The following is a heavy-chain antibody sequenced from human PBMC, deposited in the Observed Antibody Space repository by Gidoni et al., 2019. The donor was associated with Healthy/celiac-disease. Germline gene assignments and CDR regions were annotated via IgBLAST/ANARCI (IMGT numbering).Heavy chain of an antibody. CDR3: AKGGSKWLTPFDY. J-gene: IGHJ4*02. D-gene: IGHD3-22*01. V-gene: IGHV3-23*01. CDR2: ISGSGGST. CDR1: GFTFSSYA. Sequence: EVQLLESGGGLVQPGGSMRLSCAASGFTFSSYAMSWVRQAPGKGLEWGSAISGSGGSTYYADSVKGRFTISRDNSKNTLYLQMNSLRAEDTAVYYCAKGGSKWLTPFDYWGQGTLVTVSS.